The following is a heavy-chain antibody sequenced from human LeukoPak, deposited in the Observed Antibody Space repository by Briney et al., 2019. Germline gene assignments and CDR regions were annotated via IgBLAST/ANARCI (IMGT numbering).Heavy chain of an antibody. CDR1: GYTFTSYD. D-gene: IGHD6-13*01. V-gene: IGHV1-8*01. CDR2: MNPNSGNT. J-gene: IGHJ4*02. CDR3: ARGYSSSWYGEYYFDY. Sequence: ASVKVSCKASGYTFTSYDINWVRQATGQGLEWMGWMNPNSGNTGYAQKFQGRVTMTRNTSISTAYMELSSLRSEDTAVCYCARGYSSSWYGEYYFDYWGQGTLVTVSS.